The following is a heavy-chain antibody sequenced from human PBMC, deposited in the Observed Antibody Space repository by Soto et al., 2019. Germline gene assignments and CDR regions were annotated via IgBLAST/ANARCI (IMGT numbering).Heavy chain of an antibody. CDR1: GGSISSYY. CDR3: ARTSRVDNWFDP. J-gene: IGHJ5*02. CDR2: IHYSGIT. V-gene: IGHV4-59*08. Sequence: QVQLQESGPGLVKPSETLSLTCTVSGGSISSYYWSWIRQPPGKGLEWIGYIHYSGITNYSPSHKSRVTISVDTSKNQVSLNLSSVTAAGTAVYYCARTSRVDNWFDPWGQGTLVTVSS.